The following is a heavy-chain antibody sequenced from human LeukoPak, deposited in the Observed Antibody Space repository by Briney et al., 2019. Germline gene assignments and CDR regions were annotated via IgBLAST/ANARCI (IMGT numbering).Heavy chain of an antibody. V-gene: IGHV4-61*01. CDR3: ARGDYYYGMDV. CDR1: GGSVSSGSYY. J-gene: IGHJ6*02. CDR2: IYYSGST. Sequence: SETLSLTCTVSGGSVSSGSYYWSWIRQPPGKGLEWIGYIYYSGSTNYNPSLKSRVTISVDTSKNQFSLKLSSVTAADTAVYYCARGDYYYGMDVWGQGTTATVSS.